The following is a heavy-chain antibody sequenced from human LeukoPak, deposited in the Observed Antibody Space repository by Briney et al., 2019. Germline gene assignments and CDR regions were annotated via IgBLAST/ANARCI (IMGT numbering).Heavy chain of an antibody. D-gene: IGHD1-26*01. CDR2: ISSSGSTV. CDR3: ARTTMGATVFDY. J-gene: IGHJ4*02. V-gene: IGHV3-11*01. CDR1: GFTFSDYY. Sequence: PGGSLRLSCAASGFTFSDYYMSWIRQAPGKGLEWVSYISSSGSTVYYADSVKGRFTISRDNAKNSLYLQMSSLRAEDTAVYYCARTTMGATVFDYWGQGTLVTVSS.